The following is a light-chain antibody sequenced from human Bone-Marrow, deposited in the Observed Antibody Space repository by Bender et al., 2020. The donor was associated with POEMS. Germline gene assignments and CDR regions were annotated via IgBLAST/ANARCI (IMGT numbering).Light chain of an antibody. Sequence: SKRPSGVSSRFSGSKSGNTASLTISGLQAEDEADFYCCSYANRGGVFGGGTKVTVL. J-gene: IGLJ3*02. CDR2: S. CDR3: CSYANRGGV. V-gene: IGLV2-23*01.